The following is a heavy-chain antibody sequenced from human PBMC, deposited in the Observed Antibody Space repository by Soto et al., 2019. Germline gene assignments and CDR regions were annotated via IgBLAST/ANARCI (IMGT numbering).Heavy chain of an antibody. V-gene: IGHV1-3*01. Sequence: ASVKVSCKASGYTFTSYGISWVRQAHGQGLEWMGWINAGNGNTKYSQKFQGRVTITRDTSASTAYMELSSLRSEDTAVYYCARSDKLGGYYYYYGMDVWGQGTTVTVSS. CDR3: ARSDKLGGYYYYYGMDV. D-gene: IGHD6-6*01. CDR1: GYTFTSYG. CDR2: INAGNGNT. J-gene: IGHJ6*02.